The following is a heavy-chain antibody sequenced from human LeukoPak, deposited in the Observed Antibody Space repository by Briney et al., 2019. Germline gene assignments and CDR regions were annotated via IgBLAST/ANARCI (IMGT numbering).Heavy chain of an antibody. CDR1: DDPINSGVYY. CDR3: ARAKKRSGRSRNFYLDV. CDR2: IYTSGATT. V-gene: IGHV4-61*09. Sequence: SETLSLTCTVSDDPINSGVYYWNWIRQPAGKGLEWIGHIYTSGATTNSNPSLKSRVAISLDTSKNHFSLKLSSVTAADTAVYYCARAKKRSGRSRNFYLDVWGKGTTVTVSS. D-gene: IGHD1-26*01. J-gene: IGHJ6*03.